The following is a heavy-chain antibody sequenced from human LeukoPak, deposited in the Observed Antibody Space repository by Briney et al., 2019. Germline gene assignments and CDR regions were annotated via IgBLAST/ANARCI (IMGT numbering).Heavy chain of an antibody. Sequence: GGSLRLSCAASGFIFSSYWMSWVRQAPGKGLEWVANIKQDGSEKYYVDSVKGRFTISRDNAKNSLYLQMNSLRAEDTAVCYCARAYYYGSGSPAGYWGQGTLVTVSS. CDR1: GFIFSSYW. CDR3: ARAYYYGSGSPAGY. CDR2: IKQDGSEK. J-gene: IGHJ4*02. D-gene: IGHD3-10*01. V-gene: IGHV3-7*01.